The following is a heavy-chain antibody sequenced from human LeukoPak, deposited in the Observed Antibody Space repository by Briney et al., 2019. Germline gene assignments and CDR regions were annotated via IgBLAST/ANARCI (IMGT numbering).Heavy chain of an antibody. CDR2: IYYSGST. D-gene: IGHD3-3*01. Sequence: SETLSLTCTVSGGSISSGGYYWSWIRQHPGKGLEWIGYIYYSGSTYYNPSLKSRVTISVDTSKNQFSLKLSSVTAADTAVYYCARATQGFGVVLFDYWGQGTLVTVSS. CDR1: GGSISSGGYY. V-gene: IGHV4-31*03. CDR3: ARATQGFGVVLFDY. J-gene: IGHJ4*02.